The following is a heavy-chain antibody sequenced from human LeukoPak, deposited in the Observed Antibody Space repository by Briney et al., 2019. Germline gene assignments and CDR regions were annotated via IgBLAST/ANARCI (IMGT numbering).Heavy chain of an antibody. J-gene: IGHJ5*02. CDR1: GYTFTSYD. D-gene: IGHD3-9*01. CDR3: ARDDILTGYYNAVAEMWFDP. V-gene: IGHV1-8*01. CDR2: MNPNSGNT. Sequence: GASVKVSCKASGYTFTSYDINWVRQATGQGLEWMGWMNPNSGNTGYAQKFQGRVTMTRNTSISTAYMELSSLRSEDTAVYYCARDDILTGYYNAVAEMWFDPWGQGTLVTVSS.